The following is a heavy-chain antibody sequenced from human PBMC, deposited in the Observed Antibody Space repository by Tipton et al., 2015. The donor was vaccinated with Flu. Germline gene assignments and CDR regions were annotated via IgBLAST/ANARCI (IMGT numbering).Heavy chain of an antibody. Sequence: TLSLTCAVSGDSISSDYHWGWVRQFPGKGLEWIGTVSRSGSTIYNPSLSSRVTISIDTSKKQFSVTLSSVTAADTAVYYCARLDYYDSSGYRNNYYGMDVWGQGTTVTVSS. V-gene: IGHV4-38-2*01. CDR3: ARLDYYDSSGYRNNYYGMDV. CDR1: GDSISSDYH. CDR2: VSRSGST. D-gene: IGHD3-22*01. J-gene: IGHJ6*02.